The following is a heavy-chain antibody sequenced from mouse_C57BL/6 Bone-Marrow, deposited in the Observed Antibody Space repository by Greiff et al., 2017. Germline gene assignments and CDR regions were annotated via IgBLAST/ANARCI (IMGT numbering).Heavy chain of an antibody. D-gene: IGHD1-1*01. V-gene: IGHV3-3*01. Sequence: EVQLQESGPSLVRPSQTLSLTCTVTGFSINSDCYWIWIRQFPGNKLEYIGYTFYSGITYYNPSLESRTYITRDTSKNQFSLKLSSVTTEDTATYYCARHYYGSSPYGYFDVWGTGTTVTVSS. CDR1: GFSINSDCY. CDR2: TFYSGIT. J-gene: IGHJ1*03. CDR3: ARHYYGSSPYGYFDV.